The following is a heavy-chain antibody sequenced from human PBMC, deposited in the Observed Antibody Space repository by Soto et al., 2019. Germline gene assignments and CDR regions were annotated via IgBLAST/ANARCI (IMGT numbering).Heavy chain of an antibody. V-gene: IGHV3-23*01. CDR2: ITSSGESA. D-gene: IGHD4-17*01. CDR1: GFVFTNYA. J-gene: IGHJ3*02. CDR3: APPTGYGVFDAVDI. Sequence: PGGSLRLSCATSGFVFTNYAMNWVRQAPGKGLEWVSAITSSGESAFYAESVRGRFTISRDNSLNTLYLQMRSLRPEDTAVYYCAPPTGYGVFDAVDISGQGIMGTVSS.